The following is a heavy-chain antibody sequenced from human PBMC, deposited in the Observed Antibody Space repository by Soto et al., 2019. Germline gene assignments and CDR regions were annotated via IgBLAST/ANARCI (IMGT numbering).Heavy chain of an antibody. Sequence: ASETLSLTCTVSGDTSTSYYWGWIRQAPGKGLEWIGHIHNSGTSTHNPSLNGRVTISIDMSKKQFSLKLTSLTSADTAVYYCARDFYDSVGYTWFDSWSQGTLVTVS. CDR2: IHNSGTS. D-gene: IGHD3-22*01. J-gene: IGHJ5*01. CDR3: ARDFYDSVGYTWFDS. V-gene: IGHV4-59*01. CDR1: GDTSTSYY.